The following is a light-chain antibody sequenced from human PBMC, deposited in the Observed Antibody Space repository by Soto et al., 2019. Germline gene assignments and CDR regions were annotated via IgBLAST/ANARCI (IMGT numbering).Light chain of an antibody. CDR1: QSISGE. Sequence: EIVMTQSPATLYVSPGERATLSCRASQSISGELAWYQQRPGQPPRLLIYGVSTRATGVPDRFSGSGSGSDFTLTISGLQSEDFAVYYCQQGHDWPLTFGQGTRLDI. J-gene: IGKJ2*01. CDR3: QQGHDWPLT. V-gene: IGKV3-15*01. CDR2: GVS.